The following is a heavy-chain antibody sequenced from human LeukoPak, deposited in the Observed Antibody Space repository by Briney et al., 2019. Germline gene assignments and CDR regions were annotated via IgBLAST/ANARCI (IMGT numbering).Heavy chain of an antibody. CDR1: GFTFSTYA. CDR2: ITSNGGST. CDR3: ARVGSWDAFDT. D-gene: IGHD1-26*01. Sequence: PGGSLRLSCAASGFTFSTYAMHWVRQAPGKGPEYVSAITSNGGSTYYANSVKGRFTISRDNSKNTLYLQMGSLRPEDMAVYYCARVGSWDAFDTWGQGTMVTVSS. J-gene: IGHJ3*02. V-gene: IGHV3-64*01.